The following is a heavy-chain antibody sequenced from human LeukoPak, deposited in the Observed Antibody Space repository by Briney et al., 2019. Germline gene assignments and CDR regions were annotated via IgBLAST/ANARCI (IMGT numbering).Heavy chain of an antibody. V-gene: IGHV1-8*03. Sequence: ASVKVSCKASGYTFTSYDINWVRQATGQGLEWMGWMNPNSGNTGYAQKFQGRVTITRNTSISTAYMELSSLRSEDTAVYYCARGRYYYGSGSYLANYYMDVWGKGTTVTVS. J-gene: IGHJ6*03. CDR3: ARGRYYYGSGSYLANYYMDV. D-gene: IGHD3-10*01. CDR2: MNPNSGNT. CDR1: GYTFTSYD.